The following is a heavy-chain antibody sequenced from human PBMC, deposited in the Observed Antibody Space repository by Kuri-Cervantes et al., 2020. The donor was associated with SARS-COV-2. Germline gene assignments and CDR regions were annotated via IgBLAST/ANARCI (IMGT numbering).Heavy chain of an antibody. Sequence: GGSLRLSCAASGFTFSSYSMNWVRQAPGKGLEWVSYISSSGSTIYYADSVKGRFTISRDNAKNSLYLQVNSLRAEDTAVYYCARAGIAARFGRPHAFDIWGQGTMVTVSS. CDR3: ARAGIAARFGRPHAFDI. V-gene: IGHV3-48*04. D-gene: IGHD6-6*01. J-gene: IGHJ3*02. CDR1: GFTFSSYS. CDR2: ISSSGSTI.